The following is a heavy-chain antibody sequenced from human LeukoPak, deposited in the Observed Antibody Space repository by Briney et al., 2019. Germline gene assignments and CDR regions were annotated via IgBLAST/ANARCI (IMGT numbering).Heavy chain of an antibody. D-gene: IGHD3-10*01. CDR3: ASTNYYGSGANY. CDR2: ISSSSSYT. Sequence: PGGSLRLSCAASGFTFSDYYMSWIRQAPGKGLEWVSYISSSSSYTNYADSVKGRFTISRDNAKNPLYLQMNSLRAEDTAVYYCASTNYYGSGANYWGQGTLVTVSS. J-gene: IGHJ4*02. CDR1: GFTFSDYY. V-gene: IGHV3-11*06.